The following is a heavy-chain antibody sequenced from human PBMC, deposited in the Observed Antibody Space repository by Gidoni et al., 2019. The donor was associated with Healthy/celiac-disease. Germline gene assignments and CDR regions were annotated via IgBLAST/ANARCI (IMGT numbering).Heavy chain of an antibody. V-gene: IGHV3-48*01. Sequence: EVQLVASGGGLVQPGGSLRLSCAASGFTFSSYSMNWVRQAPGKGLEWVSYISSSSSTIYYADSVKGRFTISRDNAKNSLYLQMNSLRAEDTAVYDCASLGENYWGQGTLVTVSS. CDR3: ASLGENY. D-gene: IGHD3-10*01. J-gene: IGHJ4*02. CDR2: ISSSSSTI. CDR1: GFTFSSYS.